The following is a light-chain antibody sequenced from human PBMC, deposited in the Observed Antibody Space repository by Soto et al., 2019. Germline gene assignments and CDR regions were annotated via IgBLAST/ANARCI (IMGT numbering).Light chain of an antibody. CDR3: QQYNTWPPIT. CDR2: GAS. CDR1: QSVRSN. Sequence: EIVMTQSPATLPVSPGERVTLSCGSSQSVRSNLAWYQQEPGQAPRLLIYGASTRATGLPARFSGSGSGTDFTLTISSLQSEDFAVYYCQQYNTWPPITFGQGTRLEIK. J-gene: IGKJ5*01. V-gene: IGKV3-15*01.